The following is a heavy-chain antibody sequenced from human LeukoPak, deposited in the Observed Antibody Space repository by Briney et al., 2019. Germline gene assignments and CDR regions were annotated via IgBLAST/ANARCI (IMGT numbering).Heavy chain of an antibody. CDR3: ARVKSSGWYPAFDI. CDR2: IYYSGST. D-gene: IGHD6-19*01. J-gene: IGHJ3*02. CDR1: GGSIRSGDYY. Sequence: SQTLSLTCTVSGGSIRSGDYYWSWIRQPPGGGLEWIGYIYYSGSTYYNPSLKSRVTISVDASKNQFSLKLSSVTAADTAVYYCARVKSSGWYPAFDIWGQGTMATVSS. V-gene: IGHV4-30-4*01.